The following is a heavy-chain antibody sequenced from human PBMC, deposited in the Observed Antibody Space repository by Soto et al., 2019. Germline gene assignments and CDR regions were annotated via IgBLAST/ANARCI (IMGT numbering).Heavy chain of an antibody. CDR1: EFSFSRYA. D-gene: IGHD4-17*01. CDR2: LGPDGRNT. J-gene: IGHJ4*02. CDR3: VKQMTTWTDSFFDF. V-gene: IGHV3-23*01. Sequence: EVQLLGSGGGLVQPGESLRLSCVASEFSFSRYAMTWVRQAAGKGLQWVAGLGPDGRNTFYGESVWGRFTISRDNSRNTLYLQMSSLRAEDTAVYFCVKQMTTWTDSFFDFWGQGIQVTVSS.